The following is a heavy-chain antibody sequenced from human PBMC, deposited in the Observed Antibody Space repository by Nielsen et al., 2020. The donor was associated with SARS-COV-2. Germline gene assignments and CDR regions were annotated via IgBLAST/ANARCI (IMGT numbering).Heavy chain of an antibody. J-gene: IGHJ4*02. CDR3: ARALTTVTTFDY. Sequence: GGSLRLSCAASAFTFSTYWMHWVRQAPGKGLVWVSRINSDGSSTSYADSVKGRFTISRDNSKNTLYLQMNSLRAEDTAVYYCARALTTVTTFDYWGQGTLVTVSS. CDR2: INSDGSST. CDR1: AFTFSTYW. D-gene: IGHD4-17*01. V-gene: IGHV3-74*01.